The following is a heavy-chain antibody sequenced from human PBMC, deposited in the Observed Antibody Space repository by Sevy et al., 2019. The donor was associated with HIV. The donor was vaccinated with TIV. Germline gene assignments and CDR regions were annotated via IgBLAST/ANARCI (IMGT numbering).Heavy chain of an antibody. V-gene: IGHV4-38-2*01. J-gene: IGHJ4*02. Sequence: SETLSLTCAVSGYSISSGYYWGWIRQPPGKGLEWIGSIYHSGSTYYNPSLKSRVTISVDTSKNQFSLKLSSVTAADTAVYYCARHPQGGSGYDYWGQGTLVTVSS. D-gene: IGHD5-12*01. CDR1: GYSISSGYY. CDR2: IYHSGST. CDR3: ARHPQGGSGYDY.